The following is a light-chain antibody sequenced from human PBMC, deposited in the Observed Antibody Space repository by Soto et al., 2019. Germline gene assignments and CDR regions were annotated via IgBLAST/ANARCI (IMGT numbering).Light chain of an antibody. Sequence: EIVLTQFPGTLSLSPGERATLSCRASQSVGSNYLAWYQQRPGQPPNLLIFGASHRAPDIPDRFSGSGSVTDFTLTISRLEPEDFAVYYCQQYGGSVQTFGQGTKVDIK. J-gene: IGKJ1*01. CDR1: QSVGSNY. CDR2: GAS. CDR3: QQYGGSVQT. V-gene: IGKV3-20*01.